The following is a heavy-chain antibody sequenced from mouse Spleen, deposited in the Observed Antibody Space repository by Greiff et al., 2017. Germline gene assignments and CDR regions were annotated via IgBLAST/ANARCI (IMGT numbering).Heavy chain of an antibody. D-gene: IGHD1-1*01. CDR2: IWGDGST. Sequence: QVQLKESGPGLVAPSQSLSITCTVSGFSLTGYGVNWVRQPPGKGLEWLGMIWGDGSTDYNSALKSRLSISKDNSKSQVFLKMNSLQTDDTARYYCARDHHYYGSSYWYFDVWGAGTTVTVSS. J-gene: IGHJ1*01. CDR1: GFSLTGYG. CDR3: ARDHHYYGSSYWYFDV. V-gene: IGHV2-6-7*01.